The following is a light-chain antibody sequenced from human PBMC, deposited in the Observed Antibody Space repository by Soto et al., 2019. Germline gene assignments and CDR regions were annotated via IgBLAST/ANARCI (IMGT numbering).Light chain of an antibody. V-gene: IGLV2-11*01. CDR3: CSYAGSHVV. Sequence: QSALTQPRSVSGSPGQSVTISCTGTSSDVGGYNYVSWYQQHPGKAPKLMIYNVSKRPSGVPVRCSGSKSGNTPSLTSPELQAEDEADYDCCSYAGSHVVFGGGTKLTVL. J-gene: IGLJ2*01. CDR1: SSDVGGYNY. CDR2: NVS.